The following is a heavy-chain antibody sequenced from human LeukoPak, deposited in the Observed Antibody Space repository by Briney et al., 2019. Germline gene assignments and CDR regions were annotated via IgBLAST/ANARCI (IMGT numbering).Heavy chain of an antibody. CDR1: GFTVSSTY. Sequence: PGGSLRLSCAASGFTVSSTYMSWVRQAPGKGLEWVSSISSSSSYIYYADSVKGRFTISRDNAKNSLYLQMNSLRAEDTAVYYCARDKRVGMDVWGQGTTVTVSS. CDR3: ARDKRVGMDV. V-gene: IGHV3-21*01. CDR2: ISSSSSYI. J-gene: IGHJ6*02.